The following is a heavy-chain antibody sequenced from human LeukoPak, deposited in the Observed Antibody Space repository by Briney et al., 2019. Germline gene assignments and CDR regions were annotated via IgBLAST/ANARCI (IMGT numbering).Heavy chain of an antibody. CDR1: GGSISSSSYY. J-gene: IGHJ4*02. CDR3: ARGYDSSGYPFDY. D-gene: IGHD3-22*01. Sequence: SETLSLTCTVSGGSISSSSYYWGWIRQPPGKGLEWIGSLYYSGNIFYNPSLKSRVTISVDTSKNRFSLKLSSVTAADTAVYYSARGYDSSGYPFDYWGQGTLVTVSS. CDR2: LYYSGNI. V-gene: IGHV4-39*01.